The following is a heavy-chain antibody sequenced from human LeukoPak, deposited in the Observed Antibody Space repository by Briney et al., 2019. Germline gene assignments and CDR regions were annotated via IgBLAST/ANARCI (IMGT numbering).Heavy chain of an antibody. D-gene: IGHD3-10*01. CDR3: AKGGITMGIIDY. CDR1: GGTFSSYA. V-gene: IGHV1-69*04. Sequence: GSSVKVSCKASGGTFSSYAISWVRQAPGQGLEWMGRIIPILGIANYAQKFQGRVTITADKSTSTAYMELSSLRVEDTAVYYCAKGGITMGIIDYWGQGTLVTVSS. CDR2: IIPILGIA. J-gene: IGHJ4*02.